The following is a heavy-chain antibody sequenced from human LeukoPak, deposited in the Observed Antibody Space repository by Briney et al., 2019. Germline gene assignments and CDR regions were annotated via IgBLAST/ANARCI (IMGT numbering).Heavy chain of an antibody. Sequence: ESGRGLVKPSQTLSLTCTVSGGSISSGDYYWSWIRQPPGKGLEWIGYIYYSGSTYYNPSLKSRVTISVDTSKNQFSLKLSSVTAADTAVYYCARDSLVQDAFDIWGQGTMVTVSS. CDR3: ARDSLVQDAFDI. D-gene: IGHD6-6*01. V-gene: IGHV4-30-4*01. CDR1: GGSISSGDYY. J-gene: IGHJ3*02. CDR2: IYYSGST.